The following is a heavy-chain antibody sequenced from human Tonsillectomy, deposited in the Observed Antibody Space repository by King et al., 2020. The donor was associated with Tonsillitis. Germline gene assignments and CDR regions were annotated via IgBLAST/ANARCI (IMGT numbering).Heavy chain of an antibody. Sequence: VQLVESGGGLVHPGESLRLSCAGSGFTFSKYWMHWVRQAPGKGPVWISRMNPEGTTINYADSVKGRFTISRDNAKNTLYLQMNSLRVDDTAVYYCAPIDYGVLNWGQGTLVAVSS. V-gene: IGHV3-74*01. D-gene: IGHD4-17*01. CDR1: GFTFSKYW. J-gene: IGHJ4*02. CDR3: APIDYGVLN. CDR2: MNPEGTTI.